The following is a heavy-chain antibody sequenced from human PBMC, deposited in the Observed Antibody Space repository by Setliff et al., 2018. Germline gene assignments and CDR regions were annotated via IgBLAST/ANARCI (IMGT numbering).Heavy chain of an antibody. CDR3: AKDLSNCGDYGDY. J-gene: IGHJ4*02. D-gene: IGHD4-17*01. Sequence: GGSLRLSCADSGFTFSRYWMHWVRQAPGKGLVWVSRLNEDGGITSYADSVKGRFTISRDNAKNTLYLEMNSLRPEDTAVYYCAKDLSNCGDYGDYWGQGTLVTVSS. CDR2: LNEDGGIT. V-gene: IGHV3-74*03. CDR1: GFTFSRYW.